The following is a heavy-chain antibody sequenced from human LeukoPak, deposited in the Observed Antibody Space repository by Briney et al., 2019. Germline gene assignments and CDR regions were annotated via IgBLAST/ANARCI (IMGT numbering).Heavy chain of an antibody. CDR3: AREAQYCSGGRCYGGYFQH. D-gene: IGHD2-15*01. CDR2: INHSEAT. V-gene: IGHV4-34*01. J-gene: IGHJ1*01. CDR1: GGSFSGYY. Sequence: SETLSLTCADYGGSFSGYYWSWIRQPPGKGLEWIGEINHSEATDYNPSFKSRATILVDTSKNQFSLKLSSVTAADTAVYYCAREAQYCSGGRCYGGYFQHWGQGTLVTVSS.